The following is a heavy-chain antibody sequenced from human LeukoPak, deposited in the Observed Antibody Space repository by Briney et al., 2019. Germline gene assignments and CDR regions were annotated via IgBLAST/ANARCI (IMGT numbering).Heavy chain of an antibody. CDR1: GFTFSAYN. CDR3: ARDPYSGGYGAYYYYYMDV. Sequence: MPGGSLRLSCAASGFTFSAYNMNWVRRTPGKGLEWVSSITTSSSYMFYADSVRGRFTISRDNAENSLYLQMNSLRDEDTAVYYCARDPYSGGYGAYYYYYMDVWGKGTTVTVSS. V-gene: IGHV3-21*01. CDR2: ITTSSSYM. D-gene: IGHD6-19*01. J-gene: IGHJ6*03.